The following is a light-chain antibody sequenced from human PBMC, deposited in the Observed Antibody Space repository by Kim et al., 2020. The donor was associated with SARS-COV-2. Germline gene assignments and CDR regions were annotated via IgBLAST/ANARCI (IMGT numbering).Light chain of an antibody. CDR3: LQHNGHPRT. Sequence: DIQMTQSPSSLSASVGDRVTVTCRASQGIRSDLNWYQQKPGKAPKRLIYAASTLQSGVPPRFSGSGSGTEFTLTISSLQPEDFATYYCLQHNGHPRTFGQGTKVDIK. CDR1: QGIRSD. V-gene: IGKV1-17*01. CDR2: AAS. J-gene: IGKJ1*01.